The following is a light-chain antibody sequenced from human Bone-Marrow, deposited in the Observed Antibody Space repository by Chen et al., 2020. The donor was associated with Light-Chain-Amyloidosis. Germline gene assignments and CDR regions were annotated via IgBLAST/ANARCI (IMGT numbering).Light chain of an antibody. Sequence: QSALTQPASVSGSPGQSITISCTGTSSDVGDYNYVSWYQQHPGKAPKLMIYEVSNQPSGVSNRFSGSKSGNTASLTISGLQAEDEADYYCSSYTSSSPVVFGGGTKLTVL. CDR1: SSDVGDYNY. V-gene: IGLV2-14*01. J-gene: IGLJ2*01. CDR3: SSYTSSSPVV. CDR2: EVS.